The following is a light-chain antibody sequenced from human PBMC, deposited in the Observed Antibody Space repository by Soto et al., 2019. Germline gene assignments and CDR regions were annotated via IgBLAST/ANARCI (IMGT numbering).Light chain of an antibody. Sequence: PVLTQSPSASASLGASVKLTCTLSSGHSSYAIAWPQQQPEKGPRYLMTLNSAGSPSKGDGIPDRFSGSLSGAERYLTISSLQSEDEADYYCQTWGTGILVFGGGTKVTVL. J-gene: IGLJ2*01. CDR1: SGHSSYA. CDR3: QTWGTGILV. CDR2: LNSAGSP. V-gene: IGLV4-69*01.